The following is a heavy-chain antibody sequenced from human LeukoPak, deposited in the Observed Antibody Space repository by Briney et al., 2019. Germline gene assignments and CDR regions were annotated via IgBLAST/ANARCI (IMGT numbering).Heavy chain of an antibody. CDR2: ISYDGNNK. Sequence: GRSLRLSCAASGFIFSSYGMHWVRQAPGKGLEWVAVISYDGNNKYYADSVKGRFTISRDNSKNTLYLQMNSLRAEDTAVYYCAKDPSLYSYGTNYFDYWGQGTLVTVSS. J-gene: IGHJ4*02. V-gene: IGHV3-30*18. CDR1: GFIFSSYG. D-gene: IGHD5-18*01. CDR3: AKDPSLYSYGTNYFDY.